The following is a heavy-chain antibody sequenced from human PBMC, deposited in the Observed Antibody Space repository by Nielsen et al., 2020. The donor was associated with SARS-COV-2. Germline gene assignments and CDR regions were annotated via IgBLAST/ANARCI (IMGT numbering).Heavy chain of an antibody. CDR1: GFTFSSYA. D-gene: IGHD1-1*01. CDR3: AKGGLEPSGY. J-gene: IGHJ4*02. V-gene: IGHV3-23*01. Sequence: GESLKISCAASGFTFSSYAMSWVRQAPGKGLEWVSAISGSGGSTYYADSVKGRFTISRDNSKNTLYLQMNSLRAEDTAVYYFAKGGLEPSGYWGQGTLVTVSS. CDR2: ISGSGGST.